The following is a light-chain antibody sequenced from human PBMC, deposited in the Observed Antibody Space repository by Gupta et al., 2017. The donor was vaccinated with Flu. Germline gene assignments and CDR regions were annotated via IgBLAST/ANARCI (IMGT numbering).Light chain of an antibody. CDR2: SAS. CDR3: QQADSFPRT. Sequence: VSASVGDRVTITCRASHDISFWLAWYQQKPGKAPKLIIYSASHLKKEVPSRFSGSGSGTDFTLTISSLQPEDFASYYCQQADSFPRTFGRGTRVEVK. CDR1: HDISFW. J-gene: IGKJ4*02. V-gene: IGKV1-12*01.